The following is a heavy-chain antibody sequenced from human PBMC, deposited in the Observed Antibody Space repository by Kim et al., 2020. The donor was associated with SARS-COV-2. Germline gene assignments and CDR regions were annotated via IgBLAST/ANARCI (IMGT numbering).Heavy chain of an antibody. CDR2: IYTSVST. D-gene: IGHD3-22*01. V-gene: IGHV4-4*07. CDR1: GGSISSYY. CDR3: ARGHYYDSSSYFAYWYFDL. J-gene: IGHJ2*01. Sequence: SETLSLTCTVYGGSISSYYWSWIRQPAGKGLEWIGRIYTSVSTNYNPSLKSRITMSVDTSKNQFSLKLSSVTAADTAVYYCARGHYYDSSSYFAYWYFDLWDRGTRVTVS.